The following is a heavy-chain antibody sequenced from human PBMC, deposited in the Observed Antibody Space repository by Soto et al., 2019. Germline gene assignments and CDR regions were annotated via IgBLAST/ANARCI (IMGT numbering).Heavy chain of an antibody. V-gene: IGHV1-8*01. Sequence: ASVKVSCKASGYTFTSYDINWVRQATGQGLEWMGWMNPNSGNTGYAQKFQGRVTMTRDTSISTVYLELSRLRSDDTAVYYCARGGGIAAPGPNWFDPWGQGTLVTVSS. J-gene: IGHJ5*02. CDR3: ARGGGIAAPGPNWFDP. CDR1: GYTFTSYD. D-gene: IGHD6-13*01. CDR2: MNPNSGNT.